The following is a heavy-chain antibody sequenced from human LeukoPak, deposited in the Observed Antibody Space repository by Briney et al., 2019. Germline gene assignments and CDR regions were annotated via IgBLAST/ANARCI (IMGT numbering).Heavy chain of an antibody. CDR3: AGPSTYYDFWSGLN. CDR1: GFTFSSYW. D-gene: IGHD3-3*01. CDR2: IKQDGSEK. Sequence: GGSLRLSCAASGFTFSSYWMSWVRQAPGKGLEWVANIKQDGSEKYYVDSVKGRFTISRDNAKNSLYLQMNSLRAEDTAVYYCAGPSTYYDFWSGLNWGQGTLVTVSS. J-gene: IGHJ4*02. V-gene: IGHV3-7*01.